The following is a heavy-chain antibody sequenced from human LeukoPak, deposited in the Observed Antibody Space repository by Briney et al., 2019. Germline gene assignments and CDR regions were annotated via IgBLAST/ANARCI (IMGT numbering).Heavy chain of an antibody. Sequence: GGSLRLSCAASGFTFSSYWMSWVRQAPGKGLEWVANIGEDGTKTHYVDSVKGRFTISRDNAKNSLYLLMNSLRDEDTAVYYCAGSSGEWAPHARWGQGALVTVSS. CDR1: GFTFSSYW. CDR3: AGSSGEWAPHAR. J-gene: IGHJ4*02. CDR2: IGEDGTKT. D-gene: IGHD3-10*01. V-gene: IGHV3-7*01.